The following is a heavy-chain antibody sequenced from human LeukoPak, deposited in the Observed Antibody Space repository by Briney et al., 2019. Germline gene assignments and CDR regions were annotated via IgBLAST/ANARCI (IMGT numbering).Heavy chain of an antibody. V-gene: IGHV4-39*01. Sequence: SSETLSLTCTVSGGSISSSSYYWGWIRQPPGKGLEWIGSIYYSGSTYYNPSLKSRVTISVDTSKNQFSLKLSSVTAADTAVYYCARQNYGDYAYFDYWGQGTLVTVSS. CDR3: ARQNYGDYAYFDY. J-gene: IGHJ4*02. CDR1: GGSISSSSYY. CDR2: IYYSGST. D-gene: IGHD4-17*01.